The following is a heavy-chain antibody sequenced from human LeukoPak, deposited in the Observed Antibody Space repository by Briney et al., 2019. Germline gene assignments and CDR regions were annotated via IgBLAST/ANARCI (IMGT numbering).Heavy chain of an antibody. J-gene: IGHJ6*02. D-gene: IGHD2-21*02. CDR3: AREHIVVVTADYYGMDV. CDR2: SSSSSSTI. Sequence: GGSLRLSCAASGFTFSSYSMNWVRQAPGKGLEWVSYSSSSSSTIYYADSVKGRFTISRDNAKNSLYLQMNSLRAEDTAVYYCAREHIVVVTADYYGMDVWGQGTTVTVSS. CDR1: GFTFSSYS. V-gene: IGHV3-48*04.